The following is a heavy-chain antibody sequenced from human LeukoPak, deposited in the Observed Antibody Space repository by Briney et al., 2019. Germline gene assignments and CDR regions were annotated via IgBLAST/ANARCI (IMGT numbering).Heavy chain of an antibody. CDR1: GFTFDDYA. V-gene: IGHV3-9*01. J-gene: IGHJ4*02. Sequence: GRSLRLSCAASGFTFDDYAMHWVRQAPGKGLEWVSCISWNSGSIGYADSVKGRFTISRDNAKNSLYLQMNSLRAEDTALYYCAKDVGYCSSTSCHYFDYWGQGTLVTVSS. CDR2: ISWNSGSI. D-gene: IGHD2-2*01. CDR3: AKDVGYCSSTSCHYFDY.